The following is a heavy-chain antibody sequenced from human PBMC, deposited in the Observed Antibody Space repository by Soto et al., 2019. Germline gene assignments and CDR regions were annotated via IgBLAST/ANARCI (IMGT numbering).Heavy chain of an antibody. V-gene: IGHV1-69*02. CDR1: GGTFSSYT. J-gene: IGHJ6*02. CDR3: ARTVDGGELLGMDV. Sequence: QVQLVQSGAEVKKPGSSVTVSCKASGGTFSSYTISWVRQAPGQGLEWMGRIIPILGIANYAQKIQGRVTITADKSTSSAYMVLSSVRSADTDVYSCARTVDGGELLGMDVWGQGTTVTVSS. CDR2: IIPILGIA. D-gene: IGHD1-26*01.